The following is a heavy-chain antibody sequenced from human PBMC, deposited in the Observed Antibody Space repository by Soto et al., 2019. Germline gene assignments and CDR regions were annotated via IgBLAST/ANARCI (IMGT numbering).Heavy chain of an antibody. V-gene: IGHV1-3*01. J-gene: IGHJ6*03. D-gene: IGHD6-13*01. Sequence: ASVKVSCKASGYTFTSYAMHWVRQAPGQRLEWVGWINADNANTKYSPRFQGRVTITRDTPASTAYMELSSLRSEDTAVYYCAGDREQQLIRGYYYMHVWGRGTTVTVS. CDR3: AGDREQQLIRGYYYMHV. CDR2: INADNANT. CDR1: GYTFTSYA.